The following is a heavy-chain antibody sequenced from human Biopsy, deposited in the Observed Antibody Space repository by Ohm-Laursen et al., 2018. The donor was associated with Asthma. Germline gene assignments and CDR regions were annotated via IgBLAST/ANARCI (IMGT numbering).Heavy chain of an antibody. CDR3: ARDLRSDNWNPWGMDV. Sequence: SLRLSCSAVGFTFSDYDVHWVRQAPGKGLAWVAVISYDGTNKDYADSVKGRFTFSRDNSQNTLSLEMNSLRVEDTAVYYCARDLRSDNWNPWGMDVWGLGTTVTVAS. CDR2: ISYDGTNK. CDR1: GFTFSDYD. J-gene: IGHJ6*02. D-gene: IGHD1-20*01. V-gene: IGHV3-30-3*01.